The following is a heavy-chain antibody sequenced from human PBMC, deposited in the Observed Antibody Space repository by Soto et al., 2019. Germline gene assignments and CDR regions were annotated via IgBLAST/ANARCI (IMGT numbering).Heavy chain of an antibody. CDR1: GYTFTSYG. CDR3: AREVLPHNIYYYYGMDV. J-gene: IGHJ6*02. D-gene: IGHD1-1*01. V-gene: IGHV1-18*04. Sequence: QVQLVPSGAEVKKPGASVTVSCKASGYTFTSYGISWVRQAPGQGLEWMGWISAYNGNTNYAQKLQGRVTMTTDTSTSTAYMELRSLRSDDTAVYYCAREVLPHNIYYYYGMDVWGQGTTVTVSS. CDR2: ISAYNGNT.